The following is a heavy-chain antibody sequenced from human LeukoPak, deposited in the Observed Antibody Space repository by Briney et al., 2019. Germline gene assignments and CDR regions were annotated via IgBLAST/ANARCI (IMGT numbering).Heavy chain of an antibody. CDR2: ISGSGGST. CDR3: ANLVRGVIKVLVGY. V-gene: IGHV3-23*01. CDR1: GFTFSSYA. D-gene: IGHD3-10*01. Sequence: PGGSLRLSCAASGFTFSSYAMSWVRQAPGKGLEWVSAISGSGGSTYYADSVKGRFTISRDNSKNTLYLQMNSLRAEDTAVYYCANLVRGVIKVLVGYWGQGTLVTVSS. J-gene: IGHJ4*02.